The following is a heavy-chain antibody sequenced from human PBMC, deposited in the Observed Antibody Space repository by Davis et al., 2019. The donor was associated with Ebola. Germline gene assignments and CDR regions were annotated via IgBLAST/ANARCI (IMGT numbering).Heavy chain of an antibody. D-gene: IGHD6-13*01. CDR1: GYTFTGYY. CDR2: INPNSAGT. J-gene: IGHJ6*04. CDR3: ARVGGAAADYYYYGMDV. V-gene: IGHV1-2*02. Sequence: ASVKVSCKASGYTFTGYYMHWVRQAPGQGLEWMGWINPNSAGTNYAQKFQGRVTMTRDTSISTAYMELSRLRSDDTAVYYCARVGGAAADYYYYGMDVWGKGTTVTVSS.